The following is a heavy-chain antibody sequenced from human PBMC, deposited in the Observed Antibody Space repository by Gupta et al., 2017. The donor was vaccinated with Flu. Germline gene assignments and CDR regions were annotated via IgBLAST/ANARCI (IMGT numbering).Heavy chain of an antibody. CDR1: GFSFRPTY. CDR2: SSSSSSYI. J-gene: IGHJ4*02. V-gene: IGHV3-21*01. Sequence: ELQLVGSGWGLVEPGGSLRHSCAASGFSFRPTYIYALRQAPGKGLEWVSSSSSSSSYIYDADSVKGRFTIARDNAKNSLYLQMNRPKAADTAVYSCVRQFAVEQKIDFWGQGTLLTVSS. D-gene: IGHD2-2*01. CDR3: VRQFAVEQKIDF.